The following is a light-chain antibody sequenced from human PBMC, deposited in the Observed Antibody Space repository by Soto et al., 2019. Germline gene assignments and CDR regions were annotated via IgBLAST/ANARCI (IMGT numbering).Light chain of an antibody. J-gene: IGKJ4*01. CDR2: VAA. CDR1: SGVSHN. V-gene: IGKV3-15*01. CDR3: QQYGSSLSLT. Sequence: EIVMTQSPATLSWSPGERAPPFCRAHSGVSHNLAWDQGKPGQAPRLPIYVAATRATGIPARFSGSGSGTEFTLTISSLQSEDFAVYYCQQYGSSLSLTFGGGTKVEIK.